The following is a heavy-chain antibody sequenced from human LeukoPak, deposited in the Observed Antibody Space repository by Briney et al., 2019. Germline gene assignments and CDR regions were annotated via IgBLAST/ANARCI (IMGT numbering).Heavy chain of an antibody. CDR3: AKNPYEYYFDY. CDR1: GYTLTGYY. CDR2: INPNSGDT. V-gene: IGHV1-2*02. Sequence: ASVRVSCKASGYTLTGYYMHWLRQAPGQGLEWMEWINPNSGDTNYAQKFQGRATMTRDTSISTAYMELSRLTSDDTAVYYCAKNPYEYYFDYWGQGTLVTVSS. D-gene: IGHD5-12*01. J-gene: IGHJ4*02.